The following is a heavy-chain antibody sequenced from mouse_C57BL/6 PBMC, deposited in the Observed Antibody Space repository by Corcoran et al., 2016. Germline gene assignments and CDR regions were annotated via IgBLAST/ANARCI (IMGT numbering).Heavy chain of an antibody. V-gene: IGHV3-6*01. CDR1: GYSITSGYY. D-gene: IGHD2-3*01. Sequence: DVQLQESGPGLVKPSQSLSLTCSVTGYSITSGYYWNWIRQFPGNKLEWMGYISYDGSNNYNPSLKNRISITRDTSKNQFFLKLNSVTTEDTATYYCAREGWLLRYFDYWGQGTTLTVSS. CDR2: ISYDGSN. CDR3: AREGWLLRYFDY. J-gene: IGHJ2*01.